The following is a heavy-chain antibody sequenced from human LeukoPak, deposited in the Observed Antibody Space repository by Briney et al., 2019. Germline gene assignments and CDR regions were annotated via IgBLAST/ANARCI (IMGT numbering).Heavy chain of an antibody. V-gene: IGHV3-21*01. CDR1: GFTFINYA. CDR2: ISSSSSYI. CDR3: ARDAIVVVPAAYNWFDP. J-gene: IGHJ5*02. Sequence: GGSLRLSCAASGFTFINYAMSWVRQAPGKGLEWVSSISSSSSYIYYADSVKGRFTISRDNAKNSLYLQMNSLRAEDTAVYYCARDAIVVVPAAYNWFDPWGQGTLVTVSS. D-gene: IGHD2-2*01.